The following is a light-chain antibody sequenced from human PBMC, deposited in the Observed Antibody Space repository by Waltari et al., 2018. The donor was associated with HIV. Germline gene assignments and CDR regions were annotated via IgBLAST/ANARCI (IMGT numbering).Light chain of an antibody. J-gene: IGKJ1*01. CDR3: QQYNNWPRT. Sequence: EIVMTQSPATLSVSPGERATLSCRASQSVGSNLAWYQQKPGQAPRLLIYGASTWATGIPARFSGSGSGTEFTLTISSLQSEDFAVYYCQQYNNWPRTLGQGTKVEIK. CDR2: GAS. V-gene: IGKV3-15*01. CDR1: QSVGSN.